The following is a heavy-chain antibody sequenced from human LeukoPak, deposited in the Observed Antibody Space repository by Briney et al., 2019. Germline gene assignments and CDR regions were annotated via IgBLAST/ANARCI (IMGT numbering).Heavy chain of an antibody. CDR1: GFTFSLYS. D-gene: IGHD3-16*01. CDR2: ITSGSGTT. J-gene: IGHJ4*02. V-gene: IGHV3-48*01. CDR3: ARDGGGDY. Sequence: GGSLRLSCAASGFTFSLYSMNWVRQAPGKGLEWVSYITSGSGTTYYADSVKGRFTISRDNAKNSLFLQMNSLRAEDTAVYYCARDGGGDYWGQGTLVTVSS.